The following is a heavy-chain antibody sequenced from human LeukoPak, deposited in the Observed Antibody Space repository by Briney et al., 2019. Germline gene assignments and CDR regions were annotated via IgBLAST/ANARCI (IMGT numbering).Heavy chain of an antibody. CDR2: INPNSGGT. CDR1: VYTSTGYY. D-gene: IGHD3-3*01. J-gene: IGHJ6*02. CDR3: ARDGPLTISGVVTRGYYGMDV. V-gene: IGHV1-2*02. Sequence: ASVKVSCKASVYTSTGYYMHGVRPAPRQGLEWVGWINPNSGGTNYEQKLQGRVHMTRDTSISTAYMELGRLRTDDTAVCYCARDGPLTISGVVTRGYYGMDVWGQGTPVTVSS.